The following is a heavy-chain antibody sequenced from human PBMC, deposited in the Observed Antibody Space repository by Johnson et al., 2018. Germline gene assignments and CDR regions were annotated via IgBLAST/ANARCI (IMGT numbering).Heavy chain of an antibody. CDR2: TKSKTEGGQI. J-gene: IGHJ1*01. CDR1: GSTFSSYS. D-gene: IGHD2-15*01. V-gene: IGHV3-15*06. CDR3: TISRDNSKNTMYLKRNSLKTEDTAVYYCTTVGIVVVVAAMQDRLQH. Sequence: VQLVESGGGLVKPGGSXRLSCEASGSTFSSYSMNWVRQAPGKGLEWVGRTKSKTEGGQINYAAPGKARFTNPRDHSHNRQELQINTRKHENTAVYSFTISRDNSKNTMYLKRNSLKTEDTAVYYCTTVGIVVVVAAMQDRLQHWGQGTLVTVSS.